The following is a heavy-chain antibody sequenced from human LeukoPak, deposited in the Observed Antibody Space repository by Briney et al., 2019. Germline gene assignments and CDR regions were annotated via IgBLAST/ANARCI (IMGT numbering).Heavy chain of an antibody. D-gene: IGHD2-8*01. V-gene: IGHV1-24*01. CDR1: GYSLSELS. J-gene: IGHJ4*02. CDR3: AAGGVYDLLDN. CDR2: FDPENGEA. Sequence: ASVKVSCKVSGYSLSELSMHWVRQAPGKGLEWMGGFDPENGEAVYAQKFQGRVTMTEDTSTDTSYMELNSLKPEDTAVYYCAAGGVYDLLDNWGQGTLVTVSS.